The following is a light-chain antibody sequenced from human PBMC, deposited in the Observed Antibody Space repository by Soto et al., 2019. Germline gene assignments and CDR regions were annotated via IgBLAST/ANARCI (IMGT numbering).Light chain of an antibody. V-gene: IGKV3-15*01. Sequence: EIVMTQSPATLSVSPGERATLSCRASQSVSINLAWYQQKPGQPPRLLIYGASTRATGVPARFSASGSGTEFTLTITSLQSGDSGLYYCQQYDSWPPVSFGGGTKVDIK. CDR1: QSVSIN. CDR3: QQYDSWPPVS. CDR2: GAS. J-gene: IGKJ4*01.